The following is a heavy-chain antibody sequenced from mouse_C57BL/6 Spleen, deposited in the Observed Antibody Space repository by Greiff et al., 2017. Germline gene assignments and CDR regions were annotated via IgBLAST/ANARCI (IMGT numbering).Heavy chain of an antibody. CDR2: IDPSDSYT. CDR1: GYTFTSYW. CDR3: ALYGRDAMDY. Sequence: QVQLQQSGAELVKPGASVKLSCKASGYTFTSYWMQWVKQRPGQGLEWIGEIDPSDSYTNYNQKFKGKATLTVDTSSSTAYMQLSSLTSEDSAVYYCALYGRDAMDYWGQGTSVTVSS. D-gene: IGHD1-1*01. J-gene: IGHJ4*01. V-gene: IGHV1-50*01.